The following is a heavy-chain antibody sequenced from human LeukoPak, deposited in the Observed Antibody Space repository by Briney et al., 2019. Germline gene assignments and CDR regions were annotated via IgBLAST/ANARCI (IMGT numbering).Heavy chain of an antibody. CDR3: ASVERDYYDSSGAQKDAFDI. J-gene: IGHJ3*02. D-gene: IGHD3-22*01. V-gene: IGHV4-31*03. CDR2: IYYSGST. CDR1: GGSISSGGYC. Sequence: SQTLSLTCTVSGGSISSGGYCWSWIRQHPGKGLEWIGYIYYSGSTYYNPSLKSRATISVDTSKNQFSLKLSSVTAADTAVYYCASVERDYYDSSGAQKDAFDIWGQGTMVTVSS.